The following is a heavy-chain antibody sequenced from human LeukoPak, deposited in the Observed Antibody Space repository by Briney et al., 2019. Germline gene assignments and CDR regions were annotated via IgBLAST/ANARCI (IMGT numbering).Heavy chain of an antibody. Sequence: SETLSLTCTVSGGSISSSSYYWGWIRQPPGKGLEWIGSIYYSGSTYYNPSLKSRVTISVDTSKNQFSLKLSSVTAADTAVYYCARVYAAAGEAPYWYFDLWGRGTLVTVSS. V-gene: IGHV4-39*07. D-gene: IGHD6-13*01. CDR3: ARVYAAAGEAPYWYFDL. J-gene: IGHJ2*01. CDR2: IYYSGST. CDR1: GGSISSSSYY.